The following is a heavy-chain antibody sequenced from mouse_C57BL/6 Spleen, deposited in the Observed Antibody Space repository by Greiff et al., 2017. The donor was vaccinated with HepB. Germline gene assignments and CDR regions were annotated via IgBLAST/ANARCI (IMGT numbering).Heavy chain of an antibody. CDR3: ARNYARDGYAMDY. CDR2: IWTGGGT. J-gene: IGHJ4*01. V-gene: IGHV2-9-1*01. CDR1: GFSLTSYA. D-gene: IGHD2-12*01. Sequence: QVQLQQSGPGLVAPSQRLSITCTVSGFSLTSYAISWVRQPPGKGLEWLGVIWTGGGTNYNSALKSRLSISKDNSKSQVFLKMNSLQTDDTARYYCARNYARDGYAMDYWGQGTSVTVSS.